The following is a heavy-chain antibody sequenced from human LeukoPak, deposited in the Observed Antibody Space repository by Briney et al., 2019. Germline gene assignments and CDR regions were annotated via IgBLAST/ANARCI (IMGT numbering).Heavy chain of an antibody. V-gene: IGHV4-31*03. CDR3: ARAELSHRGYHYGMDV. J-gene: IGHJ6*02. CDR1: GGSISSSGYY. D-gene: IGHD1-14*01. CDR2: IYHSGST. Sequence: TLCVTRTVSGGSISSSGYYWNCIRQHPGKGLEWIGYIYHSGSTYYNPSLKSRGFISADTSKNQLSLKLSSVTAADTAVYYCARAELSHRGYHYGMDVWG.